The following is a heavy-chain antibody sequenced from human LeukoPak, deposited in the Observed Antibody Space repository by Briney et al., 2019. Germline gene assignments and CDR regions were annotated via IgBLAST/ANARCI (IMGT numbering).Heavy chain of an antibody. CDR3: ARLVGVSPLDF. CDR1: GFTVSSYS. Sequence: GGSLRLSCAASGFTVSSYSMYWVRQSPRKGLEWVSEIRGDGNTYYADSVKGRFAISRDNSKNTLFLQMHSLRVEDTAIYYCARLVGVSPLDFWGRGTLVTVSS. CDR2: IRGDGNT. V-gene: IGHV3-23*01. D-gene: IGHD3-16*01. J-gene: IGHJ4*02.